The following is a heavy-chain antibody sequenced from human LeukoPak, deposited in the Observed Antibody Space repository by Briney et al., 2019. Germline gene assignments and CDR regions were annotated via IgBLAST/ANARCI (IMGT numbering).Heavy chain of an antibody. J-gene: IGHJ4*02. CDR3: ARGRSVVVPAAIYLYYFDY. CDR2: INHSGST. Sequence: SETLSLTCAVYGGSFSGYYWSWIRQPPGKGLEWIGEINHSGSTNYNPSLKSRVTISVDTSKNQFSLKLSSVTAADTAVYYCARGRSVVVPAAIYLYYFDYWGQGTLVTVSS. V-gene: IGHV4-34*01. CDR1: GGSFSGYY. D-gene: IGHD2-2*01.